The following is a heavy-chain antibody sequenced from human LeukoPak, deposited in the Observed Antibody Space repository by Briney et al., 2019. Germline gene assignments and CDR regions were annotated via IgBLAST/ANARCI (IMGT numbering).Heavy chain of an antibody. CDR1: GYTFTSYD. CDR2: MNPNSGNT. V-gene: IGHV1-8*01. D-gene: IGHD6-13*01. J-gene: IGHJ5*02. CDR3: ARGRGSSWPFDP. Sequence: ASVKVSCKASGYTFTSYDINWVRRATGQGLEWMGWMNPNSGNTGYAQKFQGRVTMTRNTSISTAYMELSRLRSEDTAVYYCARGRGSSWPFDPWGQGTLVTVSS.